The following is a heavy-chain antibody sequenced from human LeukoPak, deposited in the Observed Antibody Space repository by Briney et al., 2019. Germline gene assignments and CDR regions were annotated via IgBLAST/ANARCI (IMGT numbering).Heavy chain of an antibody. Sequence: SETLSLTRTVSGGSISSYYWSWIRQPAGKGLEWIGRIYTSGSTNYNPSLKSRVTMSVDTSKNQFSLKLSSVTAADTAVYYCARVQWLVRSAYYYYYMDVWGKGTTVTVSS. V-gene: IGHV4-4*07. D-gene: IGHD6-19*01. J-gene: IGHJ6*03. CDR3: ARVQWLVRSAYYYYYMDV. CDR2: IYTSGST. CDR1: GGSISSYY.